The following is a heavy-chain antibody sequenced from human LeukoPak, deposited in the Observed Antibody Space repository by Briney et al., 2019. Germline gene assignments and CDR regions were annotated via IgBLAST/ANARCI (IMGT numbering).Heavy chain of an antibody. V-gene: IGHV1-2*02. D-gene: IGHD6-13*01. CDR3: AREGVSSSWYRWFDP. CDR1: GYTFTGYY. Sequence: ASVKVSCKASGYTFTGYYMHWVRQAAGQGLEWMGWIHPNSGGTNYAQKFQGRVTMARDTSTSTVYMELSSLRSEDTAVYYCAREGVSSSWYRWFDPWGQGTLVTVSS. J-gene: IGHJ5*02. CDR2: IHPNSGGT.